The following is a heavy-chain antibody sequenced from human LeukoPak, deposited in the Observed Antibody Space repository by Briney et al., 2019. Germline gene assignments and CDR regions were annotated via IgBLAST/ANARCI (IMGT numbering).Heavy chain of an antibody. CDR2: IIPGGGST. J-gene: IGHJ2*01. D-gene: IGHD3-16*02. Sequence: ASVKVSCKASGGTFSSDSFSWVRQAPGQGLDWMGMIIPGGGSTTFPQKFRGRVTMTRDTSTSTVYMELSGLRSEDTALYYCARAGGIIEFFDLWGRGTLVTVSS. CDR3: ARAGGIIEFFDL. CDR1: GGTFSSDS. V-gene: IGHV1-46*01.